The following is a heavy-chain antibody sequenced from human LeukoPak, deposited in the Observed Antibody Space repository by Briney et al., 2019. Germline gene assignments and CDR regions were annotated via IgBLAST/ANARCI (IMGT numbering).Heavy chain of an antibody. CDR3: ARAPRYYDILTGPINYYYMDV. J-gene: IGHJ6*03. D-gene: IGHD3-9*01. CDR1: GFSFSTYS. V-gene: IGHV3-48*01. Sequence: GGSLRLSCAASGFSFSTYSMNWVRQAPGKGLEWVSFISSSSGTIYYADSVKGRFTISRDNAKNSLYLQMNSLRGEDTAVYYCARAPRYYDILTGPINYYYMDVWGKGTTVTVSS. CDR2: ISSSSGTI.